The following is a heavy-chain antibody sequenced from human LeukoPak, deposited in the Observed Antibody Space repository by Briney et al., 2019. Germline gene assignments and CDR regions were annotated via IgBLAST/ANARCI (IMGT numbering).Heavy chain of an antibody. CDR2: INHSGST. Sequence: SETLSLTCAVYGGSFSGYYWSWIRQPPGKGLEWIGEINHSGSTNYNPSLKSRVTISVDTSKNQFSLKLSSVTAADTAVYYCARHYGSGSYPWFDPWGQGTLVTVSS. CDR1: GGSFSGYY. J-gene: IGHJ5*02. V-gene: IGHV4-34*01. D-gene: IGHD3-10*01. CDR3: ARHYGSGSYPWFDP.